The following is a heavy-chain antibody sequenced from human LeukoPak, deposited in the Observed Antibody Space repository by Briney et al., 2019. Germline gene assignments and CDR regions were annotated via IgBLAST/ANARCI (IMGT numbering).Heavy chain of an antibody. V-gene: IGHV4-61*09. J-gene: IGHJ4*02. CDR1: GGSISSGSYY. D-gene: IGHD6-19*01. Sequence: SETLSLTCTVSGGSISSGSYYWTWIRQPAGKGLEWIGHLYTSGTTSYNPSLQSRVTISSDTSKHQFSLRLTSVTAADTAVYYCARAGGSVGWYGTIDSWGQGTLVTVSS. CDR3: ARAGGSVGWYGTIDS. CDR2: LYTSGTT.